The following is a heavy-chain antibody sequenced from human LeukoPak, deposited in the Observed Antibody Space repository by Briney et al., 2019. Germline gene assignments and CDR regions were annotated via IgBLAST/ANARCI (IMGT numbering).Heavy chain of an antibody. V-gene: IGHV4-31*03. Sequence: SETLSLTCTVSGGSISSSSDYWGWIRQPPGKGLEWIGYIYYSGSTYYNPSLKSRVTISVDTSKNQFSLKLSSVTAADTAVYYCASRRVSSVASFDYWGQGTLVTVSS. D-gene: IGHD3-22*01. CDR1: GGSISSSSDY. J-gene: IGHJ4*02. CDR2: IYYSGST. CDR3: ASRRVSSVASFDY.